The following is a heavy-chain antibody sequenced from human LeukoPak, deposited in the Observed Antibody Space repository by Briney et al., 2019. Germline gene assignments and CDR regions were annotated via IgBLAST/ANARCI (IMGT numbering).Heavy chain of an antibody. Sequence: PGGSLRLSCAASGFTFSNYAMNWVRQAPGKGLEWVPGISGSSGAINYAAPVKGRFTISRDNSRNTLYLQMNSLRADDTAVYYCAKRLGDPRAFDYWGQGTLVTVSS. J-gene: IGHJ4*02. CDR3: AKRLGDPRAFDY. D-gene: IGHD2-21*02. V-gene: IGHV3-23*01. CDR1: GFTFSNYA. CDR2: ISGSSGAI.